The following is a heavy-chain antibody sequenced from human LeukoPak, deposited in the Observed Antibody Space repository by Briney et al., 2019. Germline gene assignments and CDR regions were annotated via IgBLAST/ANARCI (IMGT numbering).Heavy chain of an antibody. Sequence: GGSLRLSCAASGFTFTNYWMAWVRQAPGKGLEWVAHIKGDGSEKYYVDSVRGRFTVSRDNAKNSLYLQMNSLRAEDTAVFYCARDGMRGGDFDYWGQGTLVTVSS. J-gene: IGHJ4*02. CDR3: ARDGMRGGDFDY. CDR1: GFTFTNYW. CDR2: IKGDGSEK. D-gene: IGHD3-16*01. V-gene: IGHV3-7*01.